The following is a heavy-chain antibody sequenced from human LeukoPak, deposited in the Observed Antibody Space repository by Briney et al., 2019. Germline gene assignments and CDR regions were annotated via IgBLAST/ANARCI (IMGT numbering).Heavy chain of an antibody. J-gene: IGHJ4*02. CDR1: GYTFTGYY. V-gene: IGHV1-2*02. CDR2: INPNSGGT. D-gene: IGHD5-12*01. CDR3: ARGNSGYDYYHDY. Sequence: ASVKVSCKASGYTFTGYYMHWVRHAPGQGLEWMGWINPNSGGTNYAQKFQGRVTMTRDTSISTAYMELSRLRSDDTAVYYCARGNSGYDYYHDYWGQGTLVTVSS.